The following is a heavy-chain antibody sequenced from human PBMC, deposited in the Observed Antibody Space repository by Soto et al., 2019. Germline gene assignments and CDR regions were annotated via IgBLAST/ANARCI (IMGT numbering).Heavy chain of an antibody. V-gene: IGHV4-31*03. CDR3: ARAGYNYYYGSGSYCYFDY. Sequence: NPSETLSLTCTVSGGSISSGGYYWSWIRQHPGKGLEWIGYIYYSGSTYYNPSLKSRVTISVDTSKNQFSLKLSSVTAADTAVYYCARAGYNYYYGSGSYCYFDYWGQGTLVTVSS. CDR2: IYYSGST. CDR1: GGSISSGGYY. D-gene: IGHD3-10*01. J-gene: IGHJ4*02.